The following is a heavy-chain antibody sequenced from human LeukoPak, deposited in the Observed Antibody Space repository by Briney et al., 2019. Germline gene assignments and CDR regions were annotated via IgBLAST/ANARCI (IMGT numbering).Heavy chain of an antibody. CDR2: ISSSGSTI. V-gene: IGHV3-48*03. Sequence: GGSLRLSCAASGFTFSSYEMNWVRQAPGKGLEWVSYISSSGSTIYYADSVKGRFTISRDNAKNSLYMQVNSLRAEDTAVHYCAREARLRQSYDFWSGYYAGHYYYYMDVWGKGTTVTVSS. CDR1: GFTFSSYE. CDR3: AREARLRQSYDFWSGYYAGHYYYYMDV. D-gene: IGHD3-3*01. J-gene: IGHJ6*03.